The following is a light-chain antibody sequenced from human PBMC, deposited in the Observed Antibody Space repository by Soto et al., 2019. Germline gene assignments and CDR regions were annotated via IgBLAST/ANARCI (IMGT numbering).Light chain of an antibody. J-gene: IGKJ4*01. V-gene: IGKV3-20*01. CDR2: DAS. CDR1: QTVRNNY. Sequence: EFVLTQSPGTLSLSPGERATLSCRASQTVRNNYLAWYQHKPGQAPRLLIYDASSRATGIPDRFSAGGSGTDFSLTISRLEPEDFAVYYCQQFSSYPLTFGGGTKVDIK. CDR3: QQFSSYPLT.